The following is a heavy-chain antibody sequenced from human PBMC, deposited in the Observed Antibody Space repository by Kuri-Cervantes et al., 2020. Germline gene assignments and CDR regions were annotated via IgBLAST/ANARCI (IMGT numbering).Heavy chain of an antibody. CDR2: IWYDGSKK. D-gene: IGHD3-3*01. Sequence: GGSLRLSCATSGFTFSSYGLYWVRQAPGKGLDWVAVIWYDGSKKYCADSVKGRFTISRDNSKNTLYLQMNSLRAEDTAVYYCAKDQWRFLEWYYYGMDVWGQGTTVTVSS. J-gene: IGHJ6*02. CDR1: GFTFSSYG. V-gene: IGHV3-30*02. CDR3: AKDQWRFLEWYYYGMDV.